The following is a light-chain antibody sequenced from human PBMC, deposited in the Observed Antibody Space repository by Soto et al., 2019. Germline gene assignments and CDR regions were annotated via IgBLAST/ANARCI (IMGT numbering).Light chain of an antibody. Sequence: QSALTQPRSVSGSPGQSVTISCTGTSSDVGGYDYVSWYQQHPGDAPKLIIYDVTERPSGVPDRFSGSRSGNTASLTISGLQAEDEADYHCCSYAGSYTLVIFGGGTQLTVL. CDR3: CSYAGSYTLVI. CDR1: SSDVGGYDY. CDR2: DVT. V-gene: IGLV2-11*01. J-gene: IGLJ2*01.